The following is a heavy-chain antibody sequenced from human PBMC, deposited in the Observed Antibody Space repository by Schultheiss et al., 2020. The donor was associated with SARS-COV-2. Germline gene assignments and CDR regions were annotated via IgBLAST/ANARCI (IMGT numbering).Heavy chain of an antibody. V-gene: IGHV6-1*01. D-gene: IGHD3-22*01. J-gene: IGHJ4*02. CDR1: GDSVSSNSAA. CDR2: TYYRSKWYN. Sequence: SETLSLTCAISGDSVSSNSAAWNWIRQSPSRGLEWLGRTYYRSKWYNDYAVSVKSRITINPDTSKNQFSLKLSSVTAADTAVYYCARSPSRTTITMIVAEGYYFDYWGQGTLVTVSS. CDR3: ARSPSRTTITMIVAEGYYFDY.